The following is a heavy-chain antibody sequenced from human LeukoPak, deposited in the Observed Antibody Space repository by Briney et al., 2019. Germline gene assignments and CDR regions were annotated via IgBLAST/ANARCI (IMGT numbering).Heavy chain of an antibody. D-gene: IGHD6-19*01. CDR3: ARHIAVAGTYYFDY. Sequence: SETLSLTCTVSGGSISSYYWSWIRQPAGKGLEWLGRIYSSGSTKYNPSLKSRVTMSVDTSKNQFSLKPSSVTAADTAVYYCARHIAVAGTYYFDYWGQGTLVTVSS. CDR1: GGSISSYY. J-gene: IGHJ4*02. V-gene: IGHV4-4*07. CDR2: IYSSGST.